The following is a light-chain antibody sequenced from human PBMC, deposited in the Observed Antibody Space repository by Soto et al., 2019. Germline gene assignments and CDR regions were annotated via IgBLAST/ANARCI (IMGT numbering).Light chain of an antibody. CDR3: LQDYSYPRT. CDR1: QDIRND. V-gene: IGKV1-6*01. Sequence: AIQMTQSPSSLSASVGDRVTITCRASQDIRNDLGWYQKKPGKAPRLLVYAASSLQSGVPSRFSGSGSGTEFTLTNSRLQPEDFATYYCLQDYSYPRTFGQGTKVEIK. CDR2: AAS. J-gene: IGKJ1*01.